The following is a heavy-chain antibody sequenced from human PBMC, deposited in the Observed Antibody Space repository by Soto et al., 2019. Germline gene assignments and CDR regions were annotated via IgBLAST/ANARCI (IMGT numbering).Heavy chain of an antibody. CDR3: ASDPTGGKSYYFDY. CDR2: ISGYNGDT. Sequence: GASVKVSCKASGYSFTSFGISWVRQAPGQGLEWMGWISGYNGDTNYAQKFQGRVTITADESTSTAYMELSSLRSEDTAVYYCASDPTGGKSYYFDYWGQGTLVTVSS. CDR1: GYSFTSFG. V-gene: IGHV1-18*01. J-gene: IGHJ4*02. D-gene: IGHD2-8*02.